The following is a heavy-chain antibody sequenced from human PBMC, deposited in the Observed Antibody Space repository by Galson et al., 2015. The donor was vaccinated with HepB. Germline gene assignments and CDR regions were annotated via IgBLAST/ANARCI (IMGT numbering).Heavy chain of an antibody. V-gene: IGHV3-74*01. CDR3: ARGGIAVAGRVRDY. D-gene: IGHD6-19*01. CDR1: GFTFSSYW. Sequence: SLRLSCAASGFTFSSYWMHWVRQAPGEGLVWVSRINSDGSSTSYADSVKGRFTISRDNAKNTLYLQTNSLRAEDTAVYYCARGGIAVAGRVRDYWGQGTLVTVSS. J-gene: IGHJ4*02. CDR2: INSDGSST.